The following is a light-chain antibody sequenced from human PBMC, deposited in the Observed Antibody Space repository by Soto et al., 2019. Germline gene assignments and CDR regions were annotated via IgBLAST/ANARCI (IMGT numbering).Light chain of an antibody. V-gene: IGLV2-11*01. Sequence: DLPQPRSVSVSPGQSGTISCTGTSSDVGGYNYVSWYQQHPGKAPKLMIYDVSKRPSGVPDRFSGSKSGNTASLTISGLQAEDEADYYCCSYAGSYTYVFGTGTKVTVL. CDR3: CSYAGSYTYV. CDR1: SSDVGGYNY. CDR2: DVS. J-gene: IGLJ1*01.